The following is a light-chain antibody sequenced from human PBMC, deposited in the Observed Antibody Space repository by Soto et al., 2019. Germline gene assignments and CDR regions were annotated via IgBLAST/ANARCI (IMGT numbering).Light chain of an antibody. V-gene: IGKV3-15*01. CDR2: GAP. CDR1: QSVSSN. CDR3: QQYNNWPPIT. J-gene: IGKJ5*01. Sequence: SPGERATLSCRASQSVSSNLAWYQQKPGQAPRLLIYGAPTRATGIPARFSGSGSGTDFTLTISSLQSEDFAVYYCQQYNNWPPITFGQGTRLEIK.